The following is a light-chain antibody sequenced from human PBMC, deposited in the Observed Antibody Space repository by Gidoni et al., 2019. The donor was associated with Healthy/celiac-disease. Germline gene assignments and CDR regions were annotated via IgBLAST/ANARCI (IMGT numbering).Light chain of an antibody. CDR2: DAS. V-gene: IGKV3-11*01. CDR3: QQRSNWPEYT. CDR1: QSVSSY. J-gene: IGKJ2*01. Sequence: EIVLTQSPATRSWSPGERATLSCRASQSVSSYLAWYKQKPGQAPRLLIYDASNRATGIPARFSGSGSGTDFTLTISSLEPEDCAVYYCQQRSNWPEYTFGQGTKLEIK.